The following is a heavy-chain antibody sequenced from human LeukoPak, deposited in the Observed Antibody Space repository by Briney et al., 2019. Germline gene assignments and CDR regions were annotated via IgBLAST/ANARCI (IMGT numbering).Heavy chain of an antibody. Sequence: PSETLSLTCAVYGGSFSGYYWSWIRQPPGKGLEWIGYIYYSGSTNYNPSLKSRVTISVDTSKNQFSLKLSSVTAADTAVYYCARRSYYYDSSGFNWFDPWGQGTLVTVSS. CDR2: IYYSGST. CDR3: ARRSYYYDSSGFNWFDP. V-gene: IGHV4-59*01. CDR1: GGSFSGYY. D-gene: IGHD3-22*01. J-gene: IGHJ5*02.